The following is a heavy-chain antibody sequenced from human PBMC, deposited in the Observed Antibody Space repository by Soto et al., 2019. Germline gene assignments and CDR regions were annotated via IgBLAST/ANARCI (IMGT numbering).Heavy chain of an antibody. D-gene: IGHD4-17*01. CDR1: GFTFSDYY. CDR3: ARVLDWTTVTTSWFDP. V-gene: IGHV3-11*01. Sequence: QVQLVESGGGLVQPGGSLRLSCAASGFTFSDYYMSWIRQAPGKGLEWVSYISSSGSTIYYADSVKGRFTISRDNAKNSLYLQMNSLRAEDTAVYYCARVLDWTTVTTSWFDPWGQGTLVTVSS. J-gene: IGHJ5*02. CDR2: ISSSGSTI.